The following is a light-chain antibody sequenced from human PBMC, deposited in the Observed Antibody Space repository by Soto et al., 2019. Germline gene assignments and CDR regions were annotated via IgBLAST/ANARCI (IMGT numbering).Light chain of an antibody. CDR2: GAS. Sequence: DIQMTQSPSSLSASVGARVTITCRASQSISSSLDWYQQKPGKAPKLLIYGASHLQSGVPSRFSGSGSGTDYTLTISSLQPEDFATYYCQQSHSTPYTFGQGTKLECK. J-gene: IGKJ2*01. CDR3: QQSHSTPYT. V-gene: IGKV1-39*01. CDR1: QSISSS.